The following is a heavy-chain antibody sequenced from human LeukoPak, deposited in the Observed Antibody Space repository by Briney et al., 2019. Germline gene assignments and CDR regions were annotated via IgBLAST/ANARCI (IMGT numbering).Heavy chain of an antibody. CDR1: GFTFDDYA. V-gene: IGHV3-9*01. J-gene: IGHJ2*01. CDR3: ARRSGSFPLSYWYFDL. Sequence: GGSLRLSCAASGFTFDDYAMHWVRQAPGKGLEWVSGISWNSGSIGYADSVKGRFTISRDNAKNSLYLQMNSLRAEDTGLYYCARRSGSFPLSYWYFDLWGRGTLVTVSS. CDR2: ISWNSGSI. D-gene: IGHD3-10*01.